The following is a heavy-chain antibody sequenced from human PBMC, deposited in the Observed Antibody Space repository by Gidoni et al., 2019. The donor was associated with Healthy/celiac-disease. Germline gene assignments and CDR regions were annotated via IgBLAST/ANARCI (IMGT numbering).Heavy chain of an antibody. CDR3: ARIYSSSWLEGVDY. D-gene: IGHD6-13*01. Sequence: EVQLVESGGGLVKPGGSLRLSCASSGFTFSSYSMNWVRQAPGKGLEWVSSSSSSSSYIYYADSVKGRFTISRDNAKNSLYLQMNSLRAEDTAVYYCARIYSSSWLEGVDYWGQGTLVTVSS. CDR2: SSSSSSYI. CDR1: GFTFSSYS. V-gene: IGHV3-21*01. J-gene: IGHJ4*02.